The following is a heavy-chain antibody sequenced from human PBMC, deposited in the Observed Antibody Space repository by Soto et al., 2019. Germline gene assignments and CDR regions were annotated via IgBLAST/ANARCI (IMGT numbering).Heavy chain of an antibody. CDR3: AKVDSYCSSNSCSLFNYYYYGMDV. D-gene: IGHD2-2*01. V-gene: IGHV3-23*01. CDR2: ISGSGGST. Sequence: PGGPLRLSCPASGFTFSSYAMSWVRQAPGKGLEWVSAISGSGGSTYYADSVKGRFTISRDNSKNTLYLQMNSLRAEDTAVYYCAKVDSYCSSNSCSLFNYYYYGMDVWGQGTTVTVSS. J-gene: IGHJ6*02. CDR1: GFTFSSYA.